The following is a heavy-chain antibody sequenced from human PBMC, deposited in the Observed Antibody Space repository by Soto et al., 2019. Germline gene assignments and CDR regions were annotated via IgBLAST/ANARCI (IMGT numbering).Heavy chain of an antibody. CDR2: ISWNSGSI. Sequence: EVQLVESGGGLVQPGRSLRLSCAASGFTFDDYAMHWVQQAPGKGLEWVSGISWNSGSIGYADSVKGRFTISRDNAKNSLYLQMNSLRAEDTALYYCAKTIAAAGTSLDYWGQGTLVTVSS. D-gene: IGHD6-13*01. CDR1: GFTFDDYA. J-gene: IGHJ4*02. CDR3: AKTIAAAGTSLDY. V-gene: IGHV3-9*01.